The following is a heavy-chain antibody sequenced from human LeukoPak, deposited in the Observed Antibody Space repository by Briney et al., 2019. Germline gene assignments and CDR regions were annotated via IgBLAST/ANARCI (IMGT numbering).Heavy chain of an antibody. Sequence: GGSLRLSCTASGFTVSSSYMTWVRQAPGKGLEWVSLIYGGGGTFYADSVKGRFTISRHNFENTLYLQMNNLRAEDTAVYYCARVGVGTVAGNYFDDWGQGALVTVSS. J-gene: IGHJ4*02. CDR3: ARVGVGTVAGNYFDD. V-gene: IGHV3-53*04. CDR2: IYGGGGT. D-gene: IGHD6-19*01. CDR1: GFTVSSSY.